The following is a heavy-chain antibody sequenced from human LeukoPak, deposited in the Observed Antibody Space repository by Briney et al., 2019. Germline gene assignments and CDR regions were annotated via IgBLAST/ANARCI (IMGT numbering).Heavy chain of an antibody. V-gene: IGHV3-21*01. J-gene: IGHJ4*02. CDR2: ISSSSSYI. Sequence: GGSLRLSCVASGFTVNTCSMSWVRQAPGKGLEWVSSISSSSSYIYYADSVKGRFTISRDNAKNSLYLQMNSLRAEDTAVYYCARDRDIVVVPAPLDYWGQGTLVTVSS. CDR1: GFTVNTCS. CDR3: ARDRDIVVVPAPLDY. D-gene: IGHD2-2*01.